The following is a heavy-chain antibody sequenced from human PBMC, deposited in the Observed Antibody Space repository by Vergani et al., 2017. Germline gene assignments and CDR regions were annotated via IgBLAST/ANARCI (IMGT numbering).Heavy chain of an antibody. J-gene: IGHJ6*03. V-gene: IGHV1-46*01. CDR1: GYTFSNYY. CDR3: AREDPLIRLNGVWELYMDV. Sequence: QVQVVQSGAEVKKSGASVKVSCKTSGYTFSNYYMHWVRQAPGQGLEWMGIINPSGGHTNYAQKFQGRVTMTRDTSTSTVYMELSSLRSEDTAVYYCAREDPLIRLNGVWELYMDVWGKGTTVTVSS. CDR2: INPSGGHT. D-gene: IGHD2-8*01.